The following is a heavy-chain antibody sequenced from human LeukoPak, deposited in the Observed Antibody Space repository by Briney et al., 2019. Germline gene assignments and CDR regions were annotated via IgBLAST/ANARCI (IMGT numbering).Heavy chain of an antibody. CDR1: GGSISSSSYY. CDR2: ISDSGGST. V-gene: IGHV3-23*01. CDR3: AKDSGYGVNTGGAFDI. D-gene: IGHD3-10*01. Sequence: PSETLSLTCTVSGGSISSSSYYWGWIRQPPGKGLEWVSAISDSGGSTDYADSVKGRFTISRDNSKNTLYLQMNSLRAADTAVYYCAKDSGYGVNTGGAFDIWGQGTMVTVSS. J-gene: IGHJ3*02.